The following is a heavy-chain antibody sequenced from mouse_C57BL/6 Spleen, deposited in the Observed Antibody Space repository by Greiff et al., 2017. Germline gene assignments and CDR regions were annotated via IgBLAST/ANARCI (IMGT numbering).Heavy chain of an antibody. D-gene: IGHD2-5*01. CDR3: ARRENYSNYVGY. J-gene: IGHJ2*01. Sequence: VQLQQPGAELVKPGASVKMSCKASGYTFTSYWITWVKQRPGQGLEWIGDIYPGSGSTNYNEKFKSKATLTVDTSSSTAYMQLSSLTSEDSAVYYCARRENYSNYVGYWGQGTTRTVSS. V-gene: IGHV1-55*01. CDR2: IYPGSGST. CDR1: GYTFTSYW.